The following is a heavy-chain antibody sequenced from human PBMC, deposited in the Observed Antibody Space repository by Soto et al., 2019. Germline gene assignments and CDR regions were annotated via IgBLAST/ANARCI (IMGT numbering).Heavy chain of an antibody. CDR3: ARDISVLRYFDWLPNYYYYGMDV. CDR1: GFTFSSYA. Sequence: GGSLRLSCAASGFTFSSYAMHWVRQAPGKGLEWVAVISYDGSNKYYADSVKGRFTISRDNSKNTLYLQMNSLRAEDTAVYYCARDISVLRYFDWLPNYYYYGMDVWGQGTTVTVSS. V-gene: IGHV3-30-3*01. CDR2: ISYDGSNK. D-gene: IGHD3-9*01. J-gene: IGHJ6*02.